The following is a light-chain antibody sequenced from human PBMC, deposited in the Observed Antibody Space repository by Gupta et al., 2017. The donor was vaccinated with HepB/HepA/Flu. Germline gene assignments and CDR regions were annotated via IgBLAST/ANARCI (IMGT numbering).Light chain of an antibody. CDR3: QQRRSTQGT. V-gene: IGKV1-39*01. J-gene: IGKJ1*01. CDR2: AAS. Sequence: DIQMTQSPSSLSASVGDRVTITCRASQSSSSYLNWYQQKPGKAPKLLIDAASRMKSGVPSRFSGRGCGTDFTLTISSRQPEDFSIYYCQQRRSTQGTFGQGTKVEIK. CDR1: QSSSSY.